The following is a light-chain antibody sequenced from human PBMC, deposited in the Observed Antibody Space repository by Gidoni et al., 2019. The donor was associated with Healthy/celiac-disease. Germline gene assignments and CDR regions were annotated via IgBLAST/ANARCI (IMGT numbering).Light chain of an antibody. CDR1: QSVSSY. J-gene: IGKJ2*01. Sequence: EIVLTQSPATLSLSPGERATLSCRASQSVSSYLAWYQQKPGQAPRILIYDASNRATGIPARFSGSGSGTDFTLTISSLEPEDFAVYYCQQRSNGPYTFGQGTKLEIK. V-gene: IGKV3-11*01. CDR3: QQRSNGPYT. CDR2: DAS.